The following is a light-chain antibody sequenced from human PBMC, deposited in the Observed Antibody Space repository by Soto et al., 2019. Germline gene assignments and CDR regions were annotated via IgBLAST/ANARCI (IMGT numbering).Light chain of an antibody. V-gene: IGKV3-15*01. Sequence: EIVMTQSPATLSVSPGERATLSCRASQSVGRNLAWYQQKPGQAPRLLIYGASTRATGIPARFSGSGSETEFTLTISSLQSVDFAVYYCQQYKIWPEGFGGGTKVEIK. J-gene: IGKJ4*01. CDR3: QQYKIWPEG. CDR1: QSVGRN. CDR2: GAS.